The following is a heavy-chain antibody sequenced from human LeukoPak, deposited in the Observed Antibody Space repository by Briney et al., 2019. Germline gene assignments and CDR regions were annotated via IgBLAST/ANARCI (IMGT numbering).Heavy chain of an antibody. CDR3: ARLASDILTS. D-gene: IGHD3-9*01. CDR2: ISSSGSTI. Sequence: GGSLRLSCAASGFTFSGYEMNWVRQAPGKGLEWVSYISSSGSTIYYADSVKGRFTISRDNAKNSLYLQMNSLRAEDTAVYYCARLASDILTSWGQGTLVIVSS. J-gene: IGHJ5*02. CDR1: GFTFSGYE. V-gene: IGHV3-48*03.